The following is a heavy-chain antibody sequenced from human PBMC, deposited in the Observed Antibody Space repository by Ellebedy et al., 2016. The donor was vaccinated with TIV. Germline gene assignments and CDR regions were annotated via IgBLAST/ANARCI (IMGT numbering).Heavy chain of an antibody. D-gene: IGHD2-15*01. V-gene: IGHV3-74*01. CDR2: INSDGSRS. Sequence: GESLKISCAASGFTFSSNWMHWVRQAPGKGLVWVSRINSDGSRSTYADSVKGRFTISRDNARKTLYLQMNGLRPEDTAVYYCTTDEGGSFDSWGQGTLVTVSS. J-gene: IGHJ4*02. CDR1: GFTFSSNW. CDR3: TTDEGGSFDS.